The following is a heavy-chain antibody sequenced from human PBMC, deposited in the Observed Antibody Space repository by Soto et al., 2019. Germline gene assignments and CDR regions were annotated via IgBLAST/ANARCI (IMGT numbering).Heavy chain of an antibody. D-gene: IGHD6-13*01. CDR2: IFSNDEK. V-gene: IGHV2-26*01. J-gene: IGHJ5*02. CDR1: GFSLSNARMG. Sequence: SGPTLVNPTETLTLTCTVSGFSLSNARMGVSWIRQPPGKALEWLAHIFSNDEKSYSTSLKSRLTISKDTSKSQVVLTMTNMDPVDTATYYCARIHSSSWPLRFDPWGQGTLVTVSS. CDR3: ARIHSSSWPLRFDP.